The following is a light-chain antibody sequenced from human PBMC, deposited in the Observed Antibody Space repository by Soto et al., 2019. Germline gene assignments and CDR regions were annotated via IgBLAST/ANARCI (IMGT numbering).Light chain of an antibody. CDR3: QQYNGYSTWT. CDR1: QSISSS. J-gene: IGKJ1*01. V-gene: IGKV1-5*01. CDR2: DAS. Sequence: DIQMTQSPSSLSASVGDRVTITCRASQSISSSLNWYQQKPGKAPNLLIVDASSLQSGVPSRFSGSGSGTEFTLTISSLQPDDFATYYCQQYNGYSTWTFGQGTKVDIK.